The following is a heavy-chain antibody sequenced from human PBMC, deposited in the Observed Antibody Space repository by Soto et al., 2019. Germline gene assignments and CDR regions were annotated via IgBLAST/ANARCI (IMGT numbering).Heavy chain of an antibody. CDR3: ARNGVAGMDF. CDR1: GDSFTSYP. V-gene: IGHV1-69*06. Sequence: SVKVSCKASGDSFTSYPISWVRQAPGQGLEWMGGIIPMFGTPNYAQKFQGRLTITADKSTSTAYMELSGLRSEDTAVYYCARNGVAGMDFWGQGTLVTVSS. J-gene: IGHJ4*02. D-gene: IGHD3-3*01. CDR2: IIPMFGTP.